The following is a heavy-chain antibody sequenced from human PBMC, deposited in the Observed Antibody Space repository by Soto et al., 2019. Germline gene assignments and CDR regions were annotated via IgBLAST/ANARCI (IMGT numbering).Heavy chain of an antibody. D-gene: IGHD6-19*01. CDR2: IYYSGST. V-gene: IGHV4-39*01. J-gene: IGHJ4*02. CDR1: GGSISSSSYY. CDR3: GTGDSSGWHAVLFDY. Sequence: SETLSLTCTVSGGSISSSSYYWGRISQPPWKGLEWIGSIYYSGSTYYNPSLKSRVTISVDTSKNQFSLKLSSVTAADTAVYYCGTGDSSGWHAVLFDYWGQGTLVTVSS.